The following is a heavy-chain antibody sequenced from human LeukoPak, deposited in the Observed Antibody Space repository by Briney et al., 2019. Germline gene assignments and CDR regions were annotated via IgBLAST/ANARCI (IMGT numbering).Heavy chain of an antibody. CDR3: ARDQRVAVAGTIV. V-gene: IGHV4-39*02. D-gene: IGHD6-19*01. CDR2: IYYSGST. Sequence: PSETLSLTCTVSGGSISSSSYYWGWIRQPPGKGLEWIGSIYYSGSTYYNPSLKSRVTISVDTSKNQFSLKLSSVTAADTAVYYCARDQRVAVAGTIVWGQGTLVTVSS. J-gene: IGHJ4*02. CDR1: GGSISSSSYY.